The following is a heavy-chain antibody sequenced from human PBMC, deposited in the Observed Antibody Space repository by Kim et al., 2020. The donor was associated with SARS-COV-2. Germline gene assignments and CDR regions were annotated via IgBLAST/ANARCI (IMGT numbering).Heavy chain of an antibody. V-gene: IGHV4-39*01. CDR3: ASHFGELLWAIDY. CDR2: IFYSGST. J-gene: IGHJ4*02. D-gene: IGHD3-10*01. Sequence: SETLSLTCTVSGGSISSNNYKWGWIRQPPGKGLEWIGSIFYSGSTYYNPSLKSRLTISVDTSKNQFSLKLSSVTAADTAVYYCASHFGELLWAIDYWGQGTLVTVSS. CDR1: GGSISSNNYK.